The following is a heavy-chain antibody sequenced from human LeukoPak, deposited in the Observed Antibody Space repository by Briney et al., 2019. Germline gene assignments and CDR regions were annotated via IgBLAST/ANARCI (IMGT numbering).Heavy chain of an antibody. CDR3: ARADYYDSSGYNDY. CDR2: IYSGGNP. D-gene: IGHD3-22*01. V-gene: IGHV3-53*01. J-gene: IGHJ4*02. Sequence: PGGSLRLSCAASGFTVSSNYMSWVRQAPGKGLEWVSGIYSGGNPYYADSVKGRFTISRDNYKNTLYLQMTSLRAEDTAVYYCARADYYDSSGYNDYWGQGTLVTVSS. CDR1: GFTVSSNY.